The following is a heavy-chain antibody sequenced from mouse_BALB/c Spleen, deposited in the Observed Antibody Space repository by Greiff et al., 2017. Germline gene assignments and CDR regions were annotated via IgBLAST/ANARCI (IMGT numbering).Heavy chain of an antibody. D-gene: IGHD2-2*01. J-gene: IGHJ4*01. CDR1: GYSITSGYY. CDR3: ARYGYGPMDY. V-gene: IGHV3-6*02. Sequence: DVQLQESGPGLVKPSQSLSLTCSVTGYSITSGYYWNWIRQFPGNKLEWMGYISYDGSNNYNPSLKNRISITRDTSKNQFFLKLNSVTTEDTATYYCARYGYGPMDYWGQGTSVTVSS. CDR2: ISYDGSN.